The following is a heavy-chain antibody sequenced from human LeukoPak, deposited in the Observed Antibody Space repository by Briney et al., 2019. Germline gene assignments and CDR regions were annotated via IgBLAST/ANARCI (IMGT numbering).Heavy chain of an antibody. Sequence: GGSLRLSCAASGFTFSSYGMHWVRQAPGKGLEWVAVVWYDGGNKYYADSVKGRFTISRDNSKNTLYLQMNSLRAEDTAVYYCATSGSYYRFEYWGQGTLVTVSS. CDR1: GFTFSSYG. CDR3: ATSGSYYRFEY. CDR2: VWYDGGNK. D-gene: IGHD1-26*01. V-gene: IGHV3-33*01. J-gene: IGHJ4*02.